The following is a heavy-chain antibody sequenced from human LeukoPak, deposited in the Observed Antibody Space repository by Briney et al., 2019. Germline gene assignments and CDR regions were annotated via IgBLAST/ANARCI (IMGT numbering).Heavy chain of an antibody. CDR3: AREPDSSGWYGYDY. V-gene: IGHV4-4*07. CDR2: IYTSWST. D-gene: IGHD6-19*01. CDR1: GGSISSYY. Sequence: SETLSLTCTVSGGSISSYYWSWTRQPAGKGLEWIGRIYTSWSTSYNPSLKSRVTVSVDTSKNQFSLKLSSVTAADTAVYYCAREPDSSGWYGYDYWGQGTLVTVSS. J-gene: IGHJ4*02.